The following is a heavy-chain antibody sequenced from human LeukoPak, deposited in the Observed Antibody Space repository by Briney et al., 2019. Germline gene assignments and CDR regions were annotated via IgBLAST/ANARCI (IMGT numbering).Heavy chain of an antibody. Sequence: GGSLRLSCAASGFTFSTSIMSWVRQAPGKGLEWVSYITSSSSPIYYADSVKGRFTISRDNAKNSLYLQMNSLRAEDTALYYCARALFSMVRGAGTDYWGQGTLVTVSS. D-gene: IGHD3-10*01. J-gene: IGHJ4*02. V-gene: IGHV3-48*04. CDR3: ARALFSMVRGAGTDY. CDR2: ITSSSSPI. CDR1: GFTFSTSI.